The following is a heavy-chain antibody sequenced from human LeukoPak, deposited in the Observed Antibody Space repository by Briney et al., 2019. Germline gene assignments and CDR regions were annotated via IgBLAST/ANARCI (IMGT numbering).Heavy chain of an antibody. V-gene: IGHV3-11*01. CDR2: IDNSGGTM. J-gene: IGHJ5*02. CDR1: GFTFTDHY. Sequence: GGSLKFSCAASGFTFTDHYMSWIRQAPGKGLEWISYIDNSGGTMYYADSVKGRFTVSRDNAKNSLYLQTNSLRAEDTAVYYCARGAGPLFDPWGQGTLVTVSS. CDR3: ARGAGPLFDP.